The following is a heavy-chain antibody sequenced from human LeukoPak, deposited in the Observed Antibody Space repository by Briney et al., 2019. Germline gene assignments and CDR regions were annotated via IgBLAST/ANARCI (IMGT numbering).Heavy chain of an antibody. D-gene: IGHD3-22*01. Sequence: GGSLRLSCTASGFNFGDYAMNWVRQAPGQGLVWVVFIRSKAYGGTPEHAASVKGRFTISRDDAKTIAYLQMNSLKIDDTAVYYCTGRSSGYPDYWGQGTLVTVSS. CDR3: TGRSSGYPDY. V-gene: IGHV3-49*04. J-gene: IGHJ4*02. CDR2: IRSKAYGGTP. CDR1: GFNFGDYA.